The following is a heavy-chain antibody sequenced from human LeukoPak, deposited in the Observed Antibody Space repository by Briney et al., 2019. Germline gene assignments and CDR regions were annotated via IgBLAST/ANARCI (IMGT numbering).Heavy chain of an antibody. Sequence: PSETLSLTCTVSGGSISSYYWSWIRQPPGKGLEWIGYIYYSGSTNYNPSPKSRVTISVDTSKNQFSLKLSSVTAADTAVYYCARDMAAAVFDPWGQGTLVTVSS. V-gene: IGHV4-59*01. CDR2: IYYSGST. CDR1: GGSISSYY. D-gene: IGHD6-13*01. CDR3: ARDMAAAVFDP. J-gene: IGHJ5*02.